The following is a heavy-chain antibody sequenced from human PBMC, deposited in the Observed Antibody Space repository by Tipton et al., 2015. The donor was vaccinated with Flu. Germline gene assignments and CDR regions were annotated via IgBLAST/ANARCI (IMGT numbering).Heavy chain of an antibody. CDR1: GFTFSNYE. D-gene: IGHD7-27*01. Sequence: SLRLSCAASGFTFSNYEMNWVRQAPGKGLEWVSYISSIGNTISYADSVRGRFTISRDNTKKSLYLQLNSLRAEDTAIYYCATLTGDDYWGQGILVTVSS. CDR2: ISSIGNTI. J-gene: IGHJ4*02. V-gene: IGHV3-48*03. CDR3: ATLTGDDY.